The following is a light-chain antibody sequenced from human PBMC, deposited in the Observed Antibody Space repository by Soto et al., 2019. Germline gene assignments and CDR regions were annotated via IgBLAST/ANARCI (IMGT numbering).Light chain of an antibody. CDR3: SSYTRSTNVV. Sequence: QSVLTQPASVSGSPGQSITISCTGTSSDVGGYNYVSWYQQHPGKAPKLMIYDVSNRPSGVSNRFSGSKSGNTASLTISGLQAEDEADYYCSSYTRSTNVVFGGGTQLTVL. CDR1: SSDVGGYNY. V-gene: IGLV2-14*01. J-gene: IGLJ2*01. CDR2: DVS.